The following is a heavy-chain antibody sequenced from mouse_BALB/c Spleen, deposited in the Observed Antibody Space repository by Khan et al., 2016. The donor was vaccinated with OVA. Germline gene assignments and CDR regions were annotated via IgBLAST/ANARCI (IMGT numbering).Heavy chain of an antibody. J-gene: IGHJ4*01. CDR1: GFIFSSYG. CDR2: MSSGGSFT. CDR3: SRFITTTTGDYYGMDY. D-gene: IGHD1-2*01. Sequence: EVELVESGGDLVKPGGSLKLSCAASGFIFSSYGMSWVRQTPDKRLEWVATMSSGGSFTYYPDSLKGRFTISRDNAKNTLYWQVNSLKSEDTAMYYCSRFITTTTGDYYGMDYWGQGTSVTVSS. V-gene: IGHV5-6*01.